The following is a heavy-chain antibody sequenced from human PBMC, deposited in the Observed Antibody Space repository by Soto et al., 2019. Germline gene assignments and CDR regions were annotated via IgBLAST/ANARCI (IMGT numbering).Heavy chain of an antibody. J-gene: IGHJ5*02. Sequence: QLQLQESGSRLVKSSQVLSLTCTVSGVSINSGVYSYNWIRQPPGEALEWIGYIYQSGATYYNPSLGGRVTISLDGSSNQVSLNVRSVTAADTAVYYCVRGGVPIAIRGFDLWGQGALVTVSS. CDR1: GVSINSGVYS. D-gene: IGHD2-21*01. CDR3: VRGGVPIAIRGFDL. V-gene: IGHV4-30-2*01. CDR2: IYQSGAT.